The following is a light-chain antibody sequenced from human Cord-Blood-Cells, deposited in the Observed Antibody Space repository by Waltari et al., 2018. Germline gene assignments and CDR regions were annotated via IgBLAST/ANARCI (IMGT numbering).Light chain of an antibody. CDR3: QQYNSYWT. CDR1: QSISSW. J-gene: IGKJ1*01. CDR2: KAS. Sequence: DIHMTQSPSTLSASVGDRVNITCRASQSISSWLAWYQQKPGKAPKLLIYKASSLESGVPSRFSGSGSGTEFTLTISSLQPDDFATYYCQQYNSYWTFGQGTKVEIK. V-gene: IGKV1-5*03.